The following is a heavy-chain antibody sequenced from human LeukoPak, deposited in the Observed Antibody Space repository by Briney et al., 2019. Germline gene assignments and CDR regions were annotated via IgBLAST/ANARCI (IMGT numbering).Heavy chain of an antibody. CDR3: ARAKDGTNILDY. Sequence: GSSLTLSCAASGFTFSDYAMNWVRQARGKGLEWVTLISYNGVNKYYADSVKGRFTISRDNSKNTLYLQMDNLRAEDTAVYYCARAKDGTNILDYWGQGTLVTVSS. CDR1: GFTFSDYA. D-gene: IGHD5-24*01. V-gene: IGHV3-30-3*01. CDR2: ISYNGVNK. J-gene: IGHJ4*02.